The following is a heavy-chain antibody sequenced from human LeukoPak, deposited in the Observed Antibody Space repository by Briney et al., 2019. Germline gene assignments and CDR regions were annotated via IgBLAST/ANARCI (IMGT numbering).Heavy chain of an antibody. D-gene: IGHD4-23*01. J-gene: IGHJ4*02. V-gene: IGHV3-21*01. CDR1: GFTFSSYS. Sequence: GGSLRLSCAASGFTFSSYSMNWVRQAPGKGLEWVSSISSSSSYIYYADSVKGRFTISRDNSKNTLYLQMNSLRAEDTAVYYCARFVVTYYFDYRGQGTLVTVSS. CDR3: ARFVVTYYFDY. CDR2: ISSSSSYI.